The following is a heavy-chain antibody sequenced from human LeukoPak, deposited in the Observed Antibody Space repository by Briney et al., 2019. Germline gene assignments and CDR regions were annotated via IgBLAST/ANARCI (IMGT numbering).Heavy chain of an antibody. Sequence: GRSLRLSYAASGFTFSSYAMHWVRQAPGKGLEWVAVISYDGSNKYYADSVKGRFTISRDNSKNTLYLQMNSLRAEDTAVYYCASDDSSGSIDYWGQGTLVTVSS. V-gene: IGHV3-30-3*01. CDR3: ASDDSSGSIDY. D-gene: IGHD3-22*01. J-gene: IGHJ4*02. CDR2: ISYDGSNK. CDR1: GFTFSSYA.